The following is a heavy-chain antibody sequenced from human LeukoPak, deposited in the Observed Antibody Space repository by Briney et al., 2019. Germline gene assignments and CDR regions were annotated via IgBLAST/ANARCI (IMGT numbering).Heavy chain of an antibody. CDR1: GGSISSYY. CDR2: IYTSGST. V-gene: IGHV4-4*07. D-gene: IGHD6-13*01. J-gene: IGHJ4*02. CDR3: ARDQGAGIFPY. Sequence: SETLSLTCTVSGGSISSYYWSCIRQPAGKGLEWIGRIYTSGSTNYNPSLKSRVTMSVGTTKNQFSLKLSSLTAADTPVYYCARDQGAGIFPYWGQGTLVTVSS.